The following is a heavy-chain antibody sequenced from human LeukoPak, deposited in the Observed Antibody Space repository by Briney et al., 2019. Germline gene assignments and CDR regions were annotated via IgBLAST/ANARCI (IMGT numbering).Heavy chain of an antibody. CDR2: INPNSGGT. CDR3: AREEEDSSGWSTHNWFDP. V-gene: IGHV1-2*04. J-gene: IGHJ5*02. CDR1: GYTFTSYG. D-gene: IGHD6-19*01. Sequence: ASVKVSCKASGYTFTSYGISWVRQAPGQGLEWMGWINPNSGGTNYAQKFQGWVTMTRDTSISTAYMELSRLRSDDTAVYYCAREEEDSSGWSTHNWFDPWGQGTLVTVSS.